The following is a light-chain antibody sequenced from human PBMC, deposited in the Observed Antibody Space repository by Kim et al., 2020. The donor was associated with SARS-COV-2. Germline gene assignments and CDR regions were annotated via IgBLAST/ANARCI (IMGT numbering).Light chain of an antibody. CDR2: RAS. J-gene: IGKJ1*01. CDR3: QQYYIYWT. CDR1: QSVNTW. Sequence: DIQMTQSPSTLSASVGVRVTITCRASQSVNTWLAWYQQKSGKAPKLLIYRASSLESGVPSRFSGSGSGTEFTLTINSLQPDDFATYYCQQYYIYWTFGQGTKVDIK. V-gene: IGKV1-5*03.